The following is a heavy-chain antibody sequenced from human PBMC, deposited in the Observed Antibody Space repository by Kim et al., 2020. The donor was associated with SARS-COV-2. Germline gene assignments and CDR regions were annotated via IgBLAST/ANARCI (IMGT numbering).Heavy chain of an antibody. J-gene: IGHJ4*02. Sequence: ASVKVSCKASGYTFTSYAMHWVRQAPGQRLEWMGWINAGNGNTKYSQKFQGRVTITRDTSASTAYMELSSLRSEDTAVYYCARGIRINNSNYYGSGSLGYWGQGTLVTVSS. CDR3: ARGIRINNSNYYGSGSLGY. CDR2: INAGNGNT. V-gene: IGHV1-3*01. D-gene: IGHD3-10*01. CDR1: GYTFTSYA.